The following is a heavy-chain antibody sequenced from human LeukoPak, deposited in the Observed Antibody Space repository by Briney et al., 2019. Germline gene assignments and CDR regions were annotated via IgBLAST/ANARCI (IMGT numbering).Heavy chain of an antibody. J-gene: IGHJ6*03. V-gene: IGHV4-34*01. CDR1: GGSFSGYY. Sequence: SETLSLTCAVYGGSFSGYYWSWIRQPPGKGLEWIGEINHSGSTNYNPSLKSRVTISVDTSKNQFSLKLSSVTAADTAVYYCARGPPPLDYYYMDVWGKGTTVTVSS. CDR2: INHSGST. CDR3: ARGPPPLDYYYMDV.